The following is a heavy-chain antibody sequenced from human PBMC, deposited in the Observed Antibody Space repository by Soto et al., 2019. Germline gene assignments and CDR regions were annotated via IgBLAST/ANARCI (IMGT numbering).Heavy chain of an antibody. D-gene: IGHD3-10*01. V-gene: IGHV3-23*01. CDR1: GFTFTNYP. CDR3: AKRPLKFEGSSFDS. CDR2: LSGSGGST. Sequence: EVQVLDSGGGLVQPGGSLRLSGAASGFTFTNYPIAWVRQAPAKGLEWVSTLSGSGGSTFYADSVKGRFTSARDNSTNTVYLQKNSLRVEETAGYYCAKRPLKFEGSSFDSWGPGTLVTVSS. J-gene: IGHJ4*02.